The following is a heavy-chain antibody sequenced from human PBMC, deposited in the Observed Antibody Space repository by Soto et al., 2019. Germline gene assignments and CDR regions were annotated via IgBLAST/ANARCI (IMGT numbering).Heavy chain of an antibody. V-gene: IGHV3-23*01. CDR3: AKDPVTSTLYYYGMDV. CDR2: ISGSGGST. D-gene: IGHD4-17*01. CDR1: GFSFSTYA. J-gene: IGHJ6*02. Sequence: EVQMLESGGGLVQPGGSLRLSCAASGFSFSTYAMYWVRQAPGKGLEWVSAISGSGGSTYYADSVKGRFTISRENSKNTLYLQLNSLRADDTAVYYCAKDPVTSTLYYYGMDVWGQGTTVAVSS.